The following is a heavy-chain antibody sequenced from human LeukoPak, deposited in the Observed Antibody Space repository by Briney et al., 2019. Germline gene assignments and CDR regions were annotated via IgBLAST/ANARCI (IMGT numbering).Heavy chain of an antibody. D-gene: IGHD1-26*01. CDR3: AKGRIGSYAYDY. CDR2: FSDSNT. Sequence: PGGALRLSCAASGFTFSSYAMSWVRQAPGEGVGWVSTFSDSNTYYADSVKGRFTISRDNSKNTLYLQMNSLRAEDTAIYYCAKGRIGSYAYDYRGQGTLVTVSS. J-gene: IGHJ4*02. V-gene: IGHV3-23*01. CDR1: GFTFSSYA.